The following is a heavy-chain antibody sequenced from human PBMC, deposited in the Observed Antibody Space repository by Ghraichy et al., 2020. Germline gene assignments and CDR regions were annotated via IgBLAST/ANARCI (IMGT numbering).Heavy chain of an antibody. CDR2: IDPNGGGT. J-gene: IGHJ5*02. CDR3: VRAMPRGVIGNYRFDP. Sequence: ASVKVSCKASQFTFTDYYLHWLRLAPGQGLQWMGWIDPNGGGTYYVENFQDRVTLTRDTSTNTAFMELSSLRSDDTAVYYCVRAMPRGVIGNYRFDPWGQGTLVTVSS. CDR1: QFTFTDYY. D-gene: IGHD2-2*01. V-gene: IGHV1-2*02.